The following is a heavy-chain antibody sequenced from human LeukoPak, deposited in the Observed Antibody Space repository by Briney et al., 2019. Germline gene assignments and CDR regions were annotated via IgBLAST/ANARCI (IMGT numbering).Heavy chain of an antibody. CDR1: GFTFSSHE. J-gene: IGHJ5*02. D-gene: IGHD6-13*01. CDR3: AREAVAAAGARSNWFDP. Sequence: PGGSLRLSCAASGFTFSSHEMNWVRQVPGKGLEWIAYISSTGRTIYYADSVKGRFTISRDNAKGSVYLQMNRLGDEDTAVYYCAREAVAAAGARSNWFDPWGRGTLVTVSS. V-gene: IGHV3-48*03. CDR2: ISSTGRTI.